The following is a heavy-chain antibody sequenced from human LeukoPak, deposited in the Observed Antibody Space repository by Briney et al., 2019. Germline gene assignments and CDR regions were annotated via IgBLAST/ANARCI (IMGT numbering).Heavy chain of an antibody. CDR2: INNEGSST. Sequence: GGSLRLSCAASGFTFSSHWMHWVRQAPGKGLVWVSHINNEGSSTTYADSVKGRFTISRDNAKNSLYLQMNSLRAEDTAVYYCARGRVERNWFDPWGQGTLVTVSS. V-gene: IGHV3-74*01. J-gene: IGHJ5*02. D-gene: IGHD1-1*01. CDR3: ARGRVERNWFDP. CDR1: GFTFSSHW.